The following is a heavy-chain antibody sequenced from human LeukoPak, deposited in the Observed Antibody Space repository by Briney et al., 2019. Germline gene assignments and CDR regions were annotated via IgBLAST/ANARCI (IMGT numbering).Heavy chain of an antibody. D-gene: IGHD6-19*01. CDR2: ITGSGNNT. CDR3: ARQWLVNG. J-gene: IGHJ4*02. Sequence: GGSLRLSCAASGFTFSTYPMSWVRQAPGKGLEWVSAITGSGNNTYYADSVKGRFTISRDNSKNTLYLQMNSLRAEDTAVYYCARQWLVNGWGQGTLVTVSS. V-gene: IGHV3-23*01. CDR1: GFTFSTYP.